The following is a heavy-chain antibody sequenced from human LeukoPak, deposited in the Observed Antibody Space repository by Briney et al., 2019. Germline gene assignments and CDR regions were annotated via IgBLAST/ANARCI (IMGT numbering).Heavy chain of an antibody. CDR2: IYYSGST. CDR1: GGSISSSSYY. D-gene: IGHD3-22*01. J-gene: IGHJ4*02. Sequence: PSETLSLTCTVSGGSISSSSYYWGWIRQPPGTGLEWIGSIYYSGSTYYNPSLKSRVTISVDTSKNQFSLKLSSVTAADTAVYYCARHSAYYYDSSGYFPSYFDYWGQGTLVTVSS. V-gene: IGHV4-39*01. CDR3: ARHSAYYYDSSGYFPSYFDY.